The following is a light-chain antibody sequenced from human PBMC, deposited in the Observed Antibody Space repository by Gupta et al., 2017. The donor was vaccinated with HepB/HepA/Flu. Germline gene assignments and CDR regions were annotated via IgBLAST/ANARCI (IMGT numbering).Light chain of an antibody. CDR1: SLRRYY. CDR3: KSRDSSGNHVV. CDR2: GKN. V-gene: IGLV3-19*01. J-gene: IGLJ2*01. Sequence: SSELTQDPAVSVALGQTVRITCQGDSLRRYYASWYQQKPGQAPLLVIYGKNNRPSGIPDRFSGSSAGNTASLTITGAQAEDEADYYCKSRDSSGNHVVFGGGTKLTV.